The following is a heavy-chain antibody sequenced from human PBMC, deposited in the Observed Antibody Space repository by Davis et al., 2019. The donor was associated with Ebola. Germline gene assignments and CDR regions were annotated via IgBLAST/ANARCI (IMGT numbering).Heavy chain of an antibody. CDR3: ARGGQLVPFDY. J-gene: IGHJ4*02. D-gene: IGHD6-6*01. CDR1: GGSITSNGYY. Sequence: SETLSLTCSVSGGSITSNGYYWGWIRQPPGKGLEWIGSIYYSGSTYYNPSLKSRVTISVDTSKNQFSLKLSSVTAADTAVYYCARGGQLVPFDYWGQGTLVTVSS. CDR2: IYYSGST. V-gene: IGHV4-39*07.